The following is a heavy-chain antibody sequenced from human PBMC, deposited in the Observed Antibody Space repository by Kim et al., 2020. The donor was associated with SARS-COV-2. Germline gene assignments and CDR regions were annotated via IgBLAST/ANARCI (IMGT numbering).Heavy chain of an antibody. CDR1: GGSISSSSYY. CDR2: IYYSGST. Sequence: SETLSLTCTVSGGSISSSSYYWGWIRQPPGKGLEWIGSIYYSGSTYYNPSLKSRVTISVDTSKNQFSLKLSSVTAADTAVYYCARQSEAAYYYGSGNFRGHYYYGMDVWGQGTTVTVSS. D-gene: IGHD3-10*01. J-gene: IGHJ6*02. V-gene: IGHV4-39*01. CDR3: ARQSEAAYYYGSGNFRGHYYYGMDV.